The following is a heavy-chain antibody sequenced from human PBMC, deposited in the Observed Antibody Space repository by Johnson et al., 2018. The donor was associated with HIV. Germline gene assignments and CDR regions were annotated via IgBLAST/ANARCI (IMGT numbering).Heavy chain of an antibody. D-gene: IGHD1-1*01. V-gene: IGHV3-NL1*01. Sequence: QVQLVESGGGVVQPGKSLRLSCAASGFTFSSYAMHWVRQAPGKGLEWVSGIGTAGDTNYPGSVKGRFTISRDNSKNTLYLQMNSLRAEDTAVYYCARGGNEIDAFDIWGQGTMVTVSS. CDR3: ARGGNEIDAFDI. CDR1: GFTFSSYA. J-gene: IGHJ3*02. CDR2: IGTAGDT.